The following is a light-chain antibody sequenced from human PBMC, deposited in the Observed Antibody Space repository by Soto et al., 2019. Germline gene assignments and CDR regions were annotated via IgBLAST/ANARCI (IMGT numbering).Light chain of an antibody. V-gene: IGLV1-51*01. J-gene: IGLJ1*01. Sequence: QSVLTQPPSVSAAPGQAVTISCSGTGSNIGTHSVSWYQQLPGTVPKLLIYDNNKRPSEIPDRFSASKSATSATLGITGRPTGDEADYYCASWDSGLSAGVFGAGTKVTVL. CDR3: ASWDSGLSAGV. CDR1: GSNIGTHS. CDR2: DNN.